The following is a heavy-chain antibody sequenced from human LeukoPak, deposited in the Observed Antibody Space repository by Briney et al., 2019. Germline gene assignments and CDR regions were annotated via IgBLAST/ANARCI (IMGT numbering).Heavy chain of an antibody. CDR3: ARVRDPVYYDSSGYYFDY. Sequence: ASVKVSCKASGYTFTSYDINWVRQAPGQGLEWMGIINPSGGSTSYAQKFQGRVTMTRDTSTSTVYMELSSLRSEDTAVYYCARVRDPVYYDSSGYYFDYWGQGTLVTVSS. V-gene: IGHV1-46*01. D-gene: IGHD3-22*01. CDR1: GYTFTSYD. J-gene: IGHJ4*02. CDR2: INPSGGST.